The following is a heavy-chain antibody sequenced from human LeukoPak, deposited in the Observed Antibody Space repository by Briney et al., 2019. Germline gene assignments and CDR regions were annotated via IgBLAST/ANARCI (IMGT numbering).Heavy chain of an antibody. J-gene: IGHJ6*03. D-gene: IGHD2-21*02. V-gene: IGHV1-2*02. CDR2: INPNSGGT. CDR3: ARDPADVVVTAPYYYYYYMDV. Sequence: ASVKVSCKASGYTFTGYYMHWVRQAPGQGLEWMGWINPNSGGTNYAQKFQGRVTMTRDTSISTAYMELSRLRSDDTAVYYCARDPADVVVTAPYYYYYYMDVWGKGTTVTISS. CDR1: GYTFTGYY.